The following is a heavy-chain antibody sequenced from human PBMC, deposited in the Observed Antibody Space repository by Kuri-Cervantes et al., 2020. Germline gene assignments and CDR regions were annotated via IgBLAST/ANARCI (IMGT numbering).Heavy chain of an antibody. Sequence: ASVKVSCKASGYTFTSYDINWVRQATGQGLEWMGWMNPNSGNTGYAQKFQGRVTMTRNTSISTAYMELSSLRSEDTAVYYCATLHDAYSSSWYGYYYYGMDVWGQGTTVTVSS. V-gene: IGHV1-8*01. J-gene: IGHJ6*02. CDR2: MNPNSGNT. CDR1: GYTFTSYD. D-gene: IGHD6-13*01. CDR3: ATLHDAYSSSWYGYYYYGMDV.